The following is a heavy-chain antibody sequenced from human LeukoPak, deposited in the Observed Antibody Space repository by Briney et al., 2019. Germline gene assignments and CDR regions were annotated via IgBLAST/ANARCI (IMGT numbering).Heavy chain of an antibody. CDR1: GYTFTGYY. CDR3: ARDTVEEVGDGCNSAAFDI. Sequence: ASVKVSCKASGYTFTGYYMNWVRQAPGQGLEWMGGIIPIFGTANYAQKFQGRVTITADKSTSTAYMELSSLRSEDTAAYYCARDTVEEVGDGCNSAAFDIWGQGTMVTVSS. V-gene: IGHV1-69*06. J-gene: IGHJ3*02. CDR2: IIPIFGTA. D-gene: IGHD5-24*01.